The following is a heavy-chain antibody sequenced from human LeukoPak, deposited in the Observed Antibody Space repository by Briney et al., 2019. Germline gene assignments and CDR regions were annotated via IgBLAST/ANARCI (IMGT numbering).Heavy chain of an antibody. CDR1: GGSISSGGYS. D-gene: IGHD5-18*01. V-gene: IGHV4-30-2*01. Sequence: SQTLSLTCAVSGGSISSGGYSWSWIRQPPGKGLEWIGYIYHSGSTYYNPSLKSRVTISVDRSKNQFSLKPSSVTAADTAVYYCARAGYSYAPNWFDPWGQGTLVTVSS. J-gene: IGHJ5*02. CDR3: ARAGYSYAPNWFDP. CDR2: IYHSGST.